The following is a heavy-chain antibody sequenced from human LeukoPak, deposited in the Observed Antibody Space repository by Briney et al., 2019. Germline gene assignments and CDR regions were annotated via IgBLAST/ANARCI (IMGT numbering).Heavy chain of an antibody. J-gene: IGHJ1*01. V-gene: IGHV3-7*01. CDR2: IKEDGSEE. CDR3: GRDRYSQY. CDR1: GFSFGSFW. D-gene: IGHD1-14*01. Sequence: GGSLRLSCVASGFSFGSFWMSWVRQAPGKGLEWVANIKEDGSEEHYLESVKGRFTISRDNAKNIVFLQMNSLREEDSAVYYCGRDRYSQYWGQGTGVIVSS.